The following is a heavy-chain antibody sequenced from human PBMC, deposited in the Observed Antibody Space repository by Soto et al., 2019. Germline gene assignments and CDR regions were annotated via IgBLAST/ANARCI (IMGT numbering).Heavy chain of an antibody. D-gene: IGHD3-10*02. CDR2: ITIRTGNV. CDR1: GFTISECS. J-gene: IGHJ4*01. V-gene: IGHV3-48*02. CDR3: VRDRDLYRDMFHAVL. Sequence: PGGSLRLSCEASGFTISECSMNWVRQAPGKGLEWLAYITIRTGNVLYADSVRGRFTISADNAENSVILQMNSLRDEDSAVYFCVRDRDLYRDMFHAVLWGQGTLVTVSS.